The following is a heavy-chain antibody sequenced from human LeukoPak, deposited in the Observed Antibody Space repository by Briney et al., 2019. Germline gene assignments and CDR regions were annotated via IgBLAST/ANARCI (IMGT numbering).Heavy chain of an antibody. CDR1: GFTFSSYA. CDR2: ISGSGGST. D-gene: IGHD1-26*01. V-gene: IGHV3-23*01. Sequence: PGGSLRLSCTASGFTFSSYAMSWVRQAPGKGLEWVSAISGSGGSTYHADSVKGRFTISRDNSKNTLYLQMNSLRAEDTAVYYCAKTAHRWELRIDYWGQGTLVTVSS. J-gene: IGHJ4*02. CDR3: AKTAHRWELRIDY.